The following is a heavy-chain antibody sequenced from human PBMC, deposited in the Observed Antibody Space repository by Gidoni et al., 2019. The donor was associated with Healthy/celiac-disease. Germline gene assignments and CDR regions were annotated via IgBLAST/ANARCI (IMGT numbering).Heavy chain of an antibody. D-gene: IGHD3-3*01. CDR1: GGSISSYY. CDR2: IYYRGST. V-gene: IGHV4-59*01. Sequence: QVQLQASGPGLVKPSETLSLTCTVSGGSISSYYWSWIRQPPGKGLEWIGYIYYRGSTNYNPSLKSRVTISVDTSKNQFSLKLSSVTAADTAVYYCAKNDFWSGGGMDVWGQGTTVTVSS. CDR3: AKNDFWSGGGMDV. J-gene: IGHJ6*02.